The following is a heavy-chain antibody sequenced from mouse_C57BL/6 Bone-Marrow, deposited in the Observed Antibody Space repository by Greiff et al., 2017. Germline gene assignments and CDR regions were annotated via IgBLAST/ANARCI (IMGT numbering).Heavy chain of an antibody. V-gene: IGHV1-50*01. J-gene: IGHJ3*01. Sequence: VHVKQPGAELVKPGASVKLSCKASGYTFPSYWMQWVKQRPGQGLEWIGEIDPSDSYTNYNQKFKGKATWTVETSSSTAYMQLSRPTSEDSAVYYGASHYYPFAYWGQGTLVTVSA. CDR2: IDPSDSYT. CDR1: GYTFPSYW. D-gene: IGHD1-1*01. CDR3: ASHYYPFAY.